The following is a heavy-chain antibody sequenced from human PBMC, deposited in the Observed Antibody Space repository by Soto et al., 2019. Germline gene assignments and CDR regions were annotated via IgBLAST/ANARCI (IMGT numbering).Heavy chain of an antibody. Sequence: NPSETLSLTCAVSGGSISSGVYSWIWIRQPPGKVLEWIGYIYHSGSTYYNPSLKSRVTISVDRSKNQFSLKLSSVTAADTAVYYCARSLRGWLNAPRYWGQGALVTVSS. D-gene: IGHD6-19*01. CDR2: IYHSGST. CDR1: GGSISSGVYS. J-gene: IGHJ4*02. V-gene: IGHV4-30-2*01. CDR3: ARSLRGWLNAPRY.